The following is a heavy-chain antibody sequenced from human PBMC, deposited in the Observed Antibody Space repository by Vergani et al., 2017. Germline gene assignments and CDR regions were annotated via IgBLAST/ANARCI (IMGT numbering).Heavy chain of an antibody. CDR2: IYPGDSDT. D-gene: IGHD6-19*01. CDR3: ATRRSRGWFDAFDI. Sequence: EVQLVQSGAEVKKPGESLKISCKAFGYDFTNYWIGWVRQMPGKGLEGMGIIYPGDSDTRYSPSFRGQVTISADKSISTAYLQWSSLKASDTAMYYCATRRSRGWFDAFDIWGQGTMVTVSS. V-gene: IGHV5-51*01. J-gene: IGHJ3*02. CDR1: GYDFTNYW.